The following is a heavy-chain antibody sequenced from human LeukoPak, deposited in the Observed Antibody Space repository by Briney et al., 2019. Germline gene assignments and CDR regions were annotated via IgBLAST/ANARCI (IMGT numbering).Heavy chain of an antibody. J-gene: IGHJ4*02. Sequence: GGSLRLSCAASGFTFSSYGMSWVRQAPGQGLEWVASINQDGSEKDYVDSLKGRVTISRDNAKNSLYLEMNSLRAEDTAVYYCARDVYYGSGSPTVDYWGQGTLVPVSS. CDR2: INQDGSEK. CDR3: ARDVYYGSGSPTVDY. D-gene: IGHD3-10*01. V-gene: IGHV3-7*01. CDR1: GFTFSSYG.